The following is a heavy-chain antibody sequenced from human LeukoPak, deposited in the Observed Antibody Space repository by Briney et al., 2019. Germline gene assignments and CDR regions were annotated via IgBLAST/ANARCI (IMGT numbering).Heavy chain of an antibody. D-gene: IGHD5-18*01. V-gene: IGHV4-59*08. Sequence: SETLSLTCTVSGGSISSYYWSWIRQPPGKGLEWIGYIYYSGSTNYNPSLKSRVTISVDTSKNQFSLKLSSVTAADTAVYYCARHGWEDSYGKYYFDYWGQGTLVTVSS. CDR3: ARHGWEDSYGKYYFDY. CDR1: GGSISSYY. CDR2: IYYSGST. J-gene: IGHJ4*02.